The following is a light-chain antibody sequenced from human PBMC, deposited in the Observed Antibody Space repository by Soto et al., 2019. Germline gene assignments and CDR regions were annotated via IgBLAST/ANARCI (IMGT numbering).Light chain of an antibody. CDR3: SSYTSSSTLDYV. J-gene: IGLJ1*01. Sequence: VLTQPASVSGSPGQSITISCTGTSSDVGGYNYVSWHQQHPGKAPKVLIYEVSDRPSGVSDRFSGSKSGNTASLTISGLQAEDEADYYCSSYTSSSTLDYVFGTGTKVTVL. CDR2: EVS. V-gene: IGLV2-14*01. CDR1: SSDVGGYNY.